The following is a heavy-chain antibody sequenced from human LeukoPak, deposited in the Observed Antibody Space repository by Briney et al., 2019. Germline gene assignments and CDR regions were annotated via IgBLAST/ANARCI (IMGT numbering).Heavy chain of an antibody. Sequence: GGSLRLSCAASGFTFSSYWMHWVRQAPGKGLVWVSRINSDGSSTSYADSVKGRFTISRDNSKNTLYLQMNSLRAEDTAVYYCARPIEGDGYNYGEYFQHWGQGTLVTVSS. V-gene: IGHV3-74*01. J-gene: IGHJ1*01. CDR2: INSDGSST. D-gene: IGHD5-24*01. CDR3: ARPIEGDGYNYGEYFQH. CDR1: GFTFSSYW.